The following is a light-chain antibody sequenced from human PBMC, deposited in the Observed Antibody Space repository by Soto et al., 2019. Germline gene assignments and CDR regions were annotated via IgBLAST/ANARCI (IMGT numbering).Light chain of an antibody. Sequence: QSVLTQPPSASGTPGQRVTISCSGSSSNIGSSTVDCYQQLPGTAPKLLIYSNNQRPSGVPDRFSGSESGTSASLAISGLQCEDETDYCCAAWDDSLNGYVFGTGTKVTVL. V-gene: IGLV1-44*01. CDR1: SSNIGSST. J-gene: IGLJ1*01. CDR2: SNN. CDR3: AAWDDSLNGYV.